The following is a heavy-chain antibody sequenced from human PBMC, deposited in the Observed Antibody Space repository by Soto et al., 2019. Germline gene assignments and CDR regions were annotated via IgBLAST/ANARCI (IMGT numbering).Heavy chain of an antibody. Sequence: PGGSLRLSCAASGFTFSSYGMHRVRQAPGKGLEWVAVIWYDGSNKYYADSVKGRFTISRDNSKNTLYLQMNSLRAEDTAVYYCARAPQWLVRTAYPPDYWGQGTLVPVSS. V-gene: IGHV3-33*01. D-gene: IGHD6-19*01. CDR2: IWYDGSNK. CDR1: GFTFSSYG. CDR3: ARAPQWLVRTAYPPDY. J-gene: IGHJ4*02.